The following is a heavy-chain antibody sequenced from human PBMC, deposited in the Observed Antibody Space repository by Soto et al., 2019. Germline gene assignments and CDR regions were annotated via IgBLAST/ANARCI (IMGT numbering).Heavy chain of an antibody. D-gene: IGHD6-13*01. Sequence: GGSLRLSCAASGFTFSSYWMSWVRQAPGKGLEWVANIKQDGSEKYYVDSVKGRFTISRDNAKNSLYLQMNSLRAEDTAVYYCARAIRIAYSSSRYRDDAFDIWGQGTMVTVSS. CDR3: ARAIRIAYSSSRYRDDAFDI. CDR1: GFTFSSYW. V-gene: IGHV3-7*03. J-gene: IGHJ3*02. CDR2: IKQDGSEK.